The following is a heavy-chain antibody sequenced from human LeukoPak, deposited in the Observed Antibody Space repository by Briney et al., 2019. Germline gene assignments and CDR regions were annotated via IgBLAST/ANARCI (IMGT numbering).Heavy chain of an antibody. CDR2: IYYSGDT. CDR1: GGSISSYY. D-gene: IGHD3-22*01. J-gene: IGHJ4*02. Sequence: KPSETLSLTCSVSGGSISSYYWTWIRQPPGKGLEWIGYIYYSGDTNYNPSLKSRVTISLDTSKNQFSLNLSSVTAADTALYYCARSPTYWSESNGYPRGYDYWGQGTLVTVSS. V-gene: IGHV4-59*01. CDR3: ARSPTYWSESNGYPRGYDY.